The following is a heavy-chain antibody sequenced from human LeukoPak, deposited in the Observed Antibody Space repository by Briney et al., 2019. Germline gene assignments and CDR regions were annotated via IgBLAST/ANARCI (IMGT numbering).Heavy chain of an antibody. Sequence: GGSLRLSCAASGFTFSSYAMSWVRQAPGKGLEWVSAISGSGGSTYYADSVKGRFTISRDNAKNSLSLQMNSLRAEDTAVYYCARQVEGFDPWGQGTLVTVSS. J-gene: IGHJ5*02. CDR2: ISGSGGST. D-gene: IGHD1-1*01. V-gene: IGHV3-23*01. CDR3: ARQVEGFDP. CDR1: GFTFSSYA.